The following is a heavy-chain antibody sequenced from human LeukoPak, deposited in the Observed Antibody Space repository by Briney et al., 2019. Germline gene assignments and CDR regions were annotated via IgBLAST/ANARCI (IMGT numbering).Heavy chain of an antibody. CDR2: IYYSGST. CDR3: ARVKGVVTAILDY. D-gene: IGHD2-21*02. CDR1: GASISSYY. V-gene: IGHV4-59*01. Sequence: SETLSLTCTVSGASISSYYWSWIRQPPGKGLEWIGYIYYSGSTNYNPSLKSRVTFSVDTSKNQFSLKLISVAAADTAVYYCARVKGVVTAILDYWGQGTLVTVSS. J-gene: IGHJ4*02.